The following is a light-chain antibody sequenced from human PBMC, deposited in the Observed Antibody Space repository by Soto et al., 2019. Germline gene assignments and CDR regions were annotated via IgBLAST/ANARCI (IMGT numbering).Light chain of an antibody. Sequence: HSALTQPASVSASPGQSITISCTGTSSDLGSYNLVSWYQHHPGKAPKLMIYEGVKRPSGVSSRFSASKSGNTASLTLSGLQAEDEADYYCCSYAGSSTFVFGGGTKVTVL. V-gene: IGLV2-23*03. CDR3: CSYAGSSTFV. CDR1: SSDLGSYNL. CDR2: EGV. J-gene: IGLJ2*01.